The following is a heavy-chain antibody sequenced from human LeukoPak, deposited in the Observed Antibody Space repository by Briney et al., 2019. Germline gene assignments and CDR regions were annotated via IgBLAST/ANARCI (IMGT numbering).Heavy chain of an antibody. CDR2: INHSGST. CDR1: VGSFIDYF. CDR3: ASQSSGWYRGSGY. Sequence: PSETLSLTCAVYVGSFIDYFWSWIRQPPEKGLEWIGEINHSGSTNYNPSLKSRVTISVDTSKNQFSLKLSSVTAADTAVYYCASQSSGWYRGSGYWGQGTLVTVSS. D-gene: IGHD6-19*01. J-gene: IGHJ4*02. V-gene: IGHV4-34*01.